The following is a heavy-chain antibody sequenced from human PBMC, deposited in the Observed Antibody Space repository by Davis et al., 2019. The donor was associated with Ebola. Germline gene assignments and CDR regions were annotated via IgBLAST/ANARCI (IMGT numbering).Heavy chain of an antibody. CDR1: GGSISSYY. Sequence: SETLSLTCTVSGGSISSYYWSWIRQPPGKGLEWIGYIYYSGSTYYNPSLKRRVTISVDTSKNQFSLKLSSVTAADTAVYYCAKVRDDYWGQGTLVTVSS. CDR2: IYYSGST. V-gene: IGHV4-59*12. CDR3: AKVRDDY. J-gene: IGHJ4*02.